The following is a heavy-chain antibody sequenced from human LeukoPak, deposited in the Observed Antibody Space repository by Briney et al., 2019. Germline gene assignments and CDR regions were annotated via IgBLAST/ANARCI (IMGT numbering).Heavy chain of an antibody. V-gene: IGHV5-51*01. CDR3: VMGGYYPGYFDH. D-gene: IGHD3-10*01. J-gene: IGHJ4*02. CDR2: TYPGDSDT. CDR1: GYTFRTSW. Sequence: GESLKISCKASGYTFRTSWIGWVRLTPGKGLEWMAITYPGDSDTKYGPSFQGQVSISVDTFISTAYLHWSRLKASDTAIYYCVMGGYYPGYFDHWGQGTLVTVSS.